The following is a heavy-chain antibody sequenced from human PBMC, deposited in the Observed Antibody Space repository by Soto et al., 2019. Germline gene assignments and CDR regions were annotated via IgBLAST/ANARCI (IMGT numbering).Heavy chain of an antibody. CDR1: GFTFSSYD. CDR2: IGTAGDT. J-gene: IGHJ6*02. V-gene: IGHV3-13*01. Sequence: GGSLRLSCAASGFTFSSYDMHWVRQATGKGLEWVSAIGTAGDTYYPGSVKGRFTISRENAKNSLYLQMNSLRAEDTAVYYCARDVTIDCTNGVCYTYYGMDVWRQGTTVTVFS. CDR3: ARDVTIDCTNGVCYTYYGMDV. D-gene: IGHD2-8*01.